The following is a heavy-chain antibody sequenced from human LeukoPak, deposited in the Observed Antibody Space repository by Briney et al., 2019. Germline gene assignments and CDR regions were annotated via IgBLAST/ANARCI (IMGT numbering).Heavy chain of an antibody. Sequence: SGGSLRLSCVASGFTFSSYGMHWVRQAPGKGLEWVSLLWYDRSNEYYADSVKGRFTISRDNSKNTLYLQMNSLRAEDTAVYYCAKGMTTGPRSVYHYMDVWGKGTTVTVSS. V-gene: IGHV3-33*06. CDR1: GFTFSSYG. J-gene: IGHJ6*03. CDR2: LWYDRSNE. D-gene: IGHD4-17*01. CDR3: AKGMTTGPRSVYHYMDV.